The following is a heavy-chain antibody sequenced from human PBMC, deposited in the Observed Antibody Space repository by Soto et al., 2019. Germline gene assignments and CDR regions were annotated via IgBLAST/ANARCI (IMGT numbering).Heavy chain of an antibody. CDR2: INPSGGST. J-gene: IGHJ5*02. CDR3: ARDRAAVAGKNWFDP. Sequence: ASVKVSCKASGYTFTSYYMHWVRQAPGQGLEWMGIINPSGGSTSYAQKFQGRVTMTRDTSTSTVYMELSSLRSEDTAVYYCARDRAAVAGKNWFDPWGQGTLVTVSS. V-gene: IGHV1-46*01. D-gene: IGHD6-19*01. CDR1: GYTFTSYY.